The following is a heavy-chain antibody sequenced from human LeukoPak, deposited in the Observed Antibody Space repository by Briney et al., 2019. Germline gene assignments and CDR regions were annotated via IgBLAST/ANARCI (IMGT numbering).Heavy chain of an antibody. J-gene: IGHJ5*02. Sequence: PSETLSLTCAVYGGSFSGYYWSWIRQPPGKGLEWIGEINHSGSTNYNPSLKSRVTISVDTSKNQFSLKLSSVTAADTAVYYCARDRSGFDPWGQGTLVTVSS. V-gene: IGHV4-34*01. CDR1: GGSFSGYY. CDR3: ARDRSGFDP. CDR2: INHSGST.